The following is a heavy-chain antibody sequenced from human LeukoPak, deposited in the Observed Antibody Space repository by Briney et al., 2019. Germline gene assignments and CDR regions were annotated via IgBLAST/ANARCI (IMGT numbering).Heavy chain of an antibody. CDR2: ISDRGSRT. Sequence: GGSLRLSCAVSGITLSNYGMSWVRQAPGQGLEWVAGISDRGSRTNYADSVKGRFTIPTDHPKNTLYLQMNSLRAEDTAVYFCAKRGVVIRVILVGFHKEAYYFDSWGQGALVTVSS. V-gene: IGHV3-23*01. D-gene: IGHD3-22*01. CDR1: GITLSNYG. J-gene: IGHJ4*02. CDR3: AKRGVVIRVILVGFHKEAYYFDS.